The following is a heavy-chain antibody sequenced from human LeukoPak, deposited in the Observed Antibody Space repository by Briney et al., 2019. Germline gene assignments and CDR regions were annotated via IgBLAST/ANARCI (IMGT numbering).Heavy chain of an antibody. D-gene: IGHD3-3*01. CDR2: IIPILGIA. V-gene: IGHV1-69*04. CDR1: GYTFTGYY. CDR3: AREPYDFWSGYYWLYYFDY. J-gene: IGHJ4*02. Sequence: VASVKVSCKASGYTFTGYYMHWVRQAPGQGLEWMGRIIPILGIANYAQKFQGRVTITADKSTSTAYMELSSLRSEDTAVYYCAREPYDFWSGYYWLYYFDYWGQGTLVTVSS.